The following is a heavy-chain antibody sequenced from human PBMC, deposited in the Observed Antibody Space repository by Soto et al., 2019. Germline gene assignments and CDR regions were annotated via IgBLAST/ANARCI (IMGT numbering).Heavy chain of an antibody. CDR2: ISYDGSNE. D-gene: IGHD3-22*01. J-gene: IGHJ4*02. CDR1: RFTFRSHG. V-gene: IGHV3-30*18. Sequence: QVQVAESGGGVVQPGRSLRLSCAASRFTFRSHGMHWVRQAPGKGLEWVAAISYDGSNEYYADSVKGRFTISRDNSKNTVDLQMNSLRGEDTAVYYCAKDLGEDRYESNPLTYYFDYWGQGTLVIVSS. CDR3: AKDLGEDRYESNPLTYYFDY.